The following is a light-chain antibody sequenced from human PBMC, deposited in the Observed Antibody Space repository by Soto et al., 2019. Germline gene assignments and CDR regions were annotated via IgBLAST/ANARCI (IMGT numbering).Light chain of an antibody. V-gene: IGKV3-20*01. Sequence: EIVLTQSPGTLSLSPGERATLSCRASQSVSSSYLAWYQQKPGQALRLLIDGASSRATGIPDRFSGSGSGTDFTLTISRLEPEDFAMYYCQQYGSSPQTFGQGNKVEI. CDR1: QSVSSSY. CDR3: QQYGSSPQT. J-gene: IGKJ1*01. CDR2: GAS.